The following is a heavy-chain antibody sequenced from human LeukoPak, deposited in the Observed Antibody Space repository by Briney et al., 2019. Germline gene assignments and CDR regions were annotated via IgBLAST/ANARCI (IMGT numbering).Heavy chain of an antibody. CDR2: ISGSGGNT. CDR1: GFTFSSYA. V-gene: IGHV3-23*01. Sequence: GGSLTLSCAASGFTFSSYAMSWLPQAPGKGLEGVSAISGSGGNTYYAHSVKGRFTIYRDNYKNTLYLQMNSLRAEDTAVYYCAKMYSSSSWFDPWGQGTLVTVSS. D-gene: IGHD6-6*01. CDR3: AKMYSSSSWFDP. J-gene: IGHJ5*02.